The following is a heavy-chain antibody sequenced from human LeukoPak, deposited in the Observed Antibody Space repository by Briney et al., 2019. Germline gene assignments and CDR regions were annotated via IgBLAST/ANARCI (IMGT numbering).Heavy chain of an antibody. CDR2: IYPDDSDS. CDR3: ARVGSVTNFGVVSYYFDY. CDR1: GYSFDYYW. Sequence: GESLKISCRASGYSFDYYWIAWVRQMPGKGLEWMGIIYPDDSDSTYSPSFQGQVTISVDKSINTAYLQWSSLKASNTAIYYCARVGSVTNFGVVSYYFDYWGQGTLVTVSS. J-gene: IGHJ4*02. V-gene: IGHV5-51*01. D-gene: IGHD3-3*01.